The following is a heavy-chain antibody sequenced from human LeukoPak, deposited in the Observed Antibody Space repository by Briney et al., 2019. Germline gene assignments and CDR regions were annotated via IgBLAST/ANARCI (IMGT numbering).Heavy chain of an antibody. CDR2: IGGRDGVTT. J-gene: IGHJ4*02. D-gene: IGHD3-3*01. Sequence: PGGSLRLSCAASGFTFSSYGMNWVRQAPGKGLEWVSGIGGRDGVTTYYTSSVKGRFTISRDNSKNTLYLQMNSLRAEDTAVYYCAKGRSVLRFLVFGYWGQGTLVTVSS. V-gene: IGHV3-23*01. CDR1: GFTFSSYG. CDR3: AKGRSVLRFLVFGY.